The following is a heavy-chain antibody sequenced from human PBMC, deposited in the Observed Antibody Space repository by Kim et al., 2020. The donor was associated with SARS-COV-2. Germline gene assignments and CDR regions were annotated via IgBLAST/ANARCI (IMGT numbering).Heavy chain of an antibody. J-gene: IGHJ5*02. CDR1: GASLTRYY. CDR3: ARRSEGGSSWSNWLDP. Sequence: SETLSLTCIVSGASLTRYYWSWIRQPPGKGLEWIGNIHSSGNTNYNPSLKSRVTISVDTSKNQFSLGLNSVTASDTAVYYCARRSEGGSSWSNWLDPWG. V-gene: IGHV4-4*08. D-gene: IGHD6-13*01. CDR2: IHSSGNT.